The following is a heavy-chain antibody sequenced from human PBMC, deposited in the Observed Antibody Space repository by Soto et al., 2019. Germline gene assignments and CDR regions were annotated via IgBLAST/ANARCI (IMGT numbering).Heavy chain of an antibody. CDR2: IYWNDDK. D-gene: IGHD3-16*01. CDR3: APTWGWPFAY. Sequence: QITLKESGPTLVEPTQTLTLTCTYSGFSLRTTGVGVGWIRQPPGKALEWLGIIYWNDDKRYSPSLKNRFTLPRDIPKSQVVLTITNMDPVDTATYYCAPTWGWPFAYGGRGTLVIVSS. J-gene: IGHJ4*02. CDR1: GFSLRTTGVG. V-gene: IGHV2-5*01.